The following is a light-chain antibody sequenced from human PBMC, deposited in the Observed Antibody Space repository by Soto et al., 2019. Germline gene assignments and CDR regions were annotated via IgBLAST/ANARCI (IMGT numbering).Light chain of an antibody. CDR1: QSVSSSY. V-gene: IGKV3-20*01. Sequence: EIVVTQSPGTLSLSPGERATLSCRASQSVSSSYLAWYQQKPGQAPTLLIYGASTRATGIPDRFSGSGSGTGFTLTNSRLEPEDFAVYYCQQYGSSPLYTFGQGTKLEIK. CDR2: GAS. J-gene: IGKJ2*01. CDR3: QQYGSSPLYT.